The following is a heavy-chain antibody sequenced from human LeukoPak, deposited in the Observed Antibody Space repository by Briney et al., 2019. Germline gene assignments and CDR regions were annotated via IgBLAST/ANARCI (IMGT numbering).Heavy chain of an antibody. CDR2: INPNSGGT. V-gene: IGHV1-2*06. J-gene: IGHJ4*02. CDR3: ARSDRPPFSGSYYY. D-gene: IGHD1-26*01. Sequence: ASVKVSCKASGYTFTGYYMHWVRQAPGQGLEWMGRINPNSGGTNYAQKFQGRVTMTRDTSISTAYMELSRLRSDDTAVYYCARSDRPPFSGSYYYWGQGTLVTVSS. CDR1: GYTFTGYY.